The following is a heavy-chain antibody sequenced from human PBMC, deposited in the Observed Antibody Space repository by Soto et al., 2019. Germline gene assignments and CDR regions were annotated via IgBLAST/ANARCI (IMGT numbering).Heavy chain of an antibody. CDR3: AKHIEFFYYGLDA. CDR2: IDPADSYA. Sequence: GESLKISCTASGYNFVNYWITWVRQKPGKGLGWMGRIDPADSYARYSPSFEGHVTMTVDRSINTANLQWNSLRASDSAIDYCAKHIEFFYYGLDAWGQGTSVTVSS. D-gene: IGHD5-12*01. V-gene: IGHV5-10-1*01. J-gene: IGHJ6*02. CDR1: GYNFVNYW.